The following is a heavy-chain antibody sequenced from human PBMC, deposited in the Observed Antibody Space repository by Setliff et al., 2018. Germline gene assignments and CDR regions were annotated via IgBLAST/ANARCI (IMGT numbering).Heavy chain of an antibody. D-gene: IGHD2-15*01. J-gene: IGHJ4*02. Sequence: PSETLSLTCSVSGASITSGGFYWTWIRQPAGKGLEWIGHISYSGSTNYNPSLRSRVTMSVDRSRNQFSLTLRSVTAADMAVYYCARGLNTESWTPLYWSPGTLVTVSS. CDR2: ISYSGST. CDR3: ARGLNTESWTPLY. CDR1: GASITSGGFY. V-gene: IGHV4-61*09.